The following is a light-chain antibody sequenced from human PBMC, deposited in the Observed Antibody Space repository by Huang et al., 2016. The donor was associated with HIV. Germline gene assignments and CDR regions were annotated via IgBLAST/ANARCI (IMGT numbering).Light chain of an antibody. J-gene: IGKJ4*01. CDR2: DSS. CDR1: QNIDTY. Sequence: EIVLTQSPVTLSMSPGQRATLSCRASQNIDTYLAWYQQKPGQAPRPLIYDSSNRATGIPARFSGSGSRTDFTLTISSLEPDDFVVYFCQQRSSWPLTFGGGTTIEIK. V-gene: IGKV3-11*01. CDR3: QQRSSWPLT.